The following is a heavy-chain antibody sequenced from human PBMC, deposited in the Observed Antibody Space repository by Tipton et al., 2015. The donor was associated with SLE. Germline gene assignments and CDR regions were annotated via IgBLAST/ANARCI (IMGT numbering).Heavy chain of an antibody. V-gene: IGHV3-48*04. Sequence: SLRLSCAASGFTFSSYSMNWVRQAPGKGLEWVSSISSSGSTIYYADSVKGRFTISRDNAKNSLYLQMNSLRAEDTAVYYCARGSCGGGSCHVYWGQGTLVTVSS. CDR2: ISSSGSTI. J-gene: IGHJ4*02. D-gene: IGHD2-15*01. CDR3: ARGSCGGGSCHVY. CDR1: GFTFSSYS.